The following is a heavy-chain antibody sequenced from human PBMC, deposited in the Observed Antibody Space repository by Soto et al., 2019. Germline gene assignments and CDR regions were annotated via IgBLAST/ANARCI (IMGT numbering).Heavy chain of an antibody. CDR1: GFTFSDYY. CDR2: ISSSSSYT. Sequence: GGSLRLSCAASGFTFSDYYMSWIRQAPGKGLEWVSYISSSSSYTNYADSVKGRFTISRDNSKNTLYLQMNSLRAEDTAVYYCARDSPGTSDYWGQGTLVTVSS. J-gene: IGHJ4*02. CDR3: ARDSPGTSDY. V-gene: IGHV3-11*06. D-gene: IGHD6-13*01.